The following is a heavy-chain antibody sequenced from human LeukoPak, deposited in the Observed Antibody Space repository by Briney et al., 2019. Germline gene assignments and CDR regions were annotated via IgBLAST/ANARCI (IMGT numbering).Heavy chain of an antibody. J-gene: IGHJ3*02. V-gene: IGHV1-2*06. CDR2: INPNSGGT. CDR1: GCSFTGYY. Sequence: GASVKVSYKAFGCSFTGYYMRWVRQAPGQGLEWMGRINPNSGGTNSAQKFQGRVTMTRDTSISTAYMELSRLKSDDTAVYYCARDVYCSSTSCQDDAFDIWGQGTMVTVSS. CDR3: ARDVYCSSTSCQDDAFDI. D-gene: IGHD2-2*01.